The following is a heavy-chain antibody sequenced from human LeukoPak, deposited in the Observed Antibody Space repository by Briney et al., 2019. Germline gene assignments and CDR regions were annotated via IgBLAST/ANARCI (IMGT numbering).Heavy chain of an antibody. CDR3: ARDTKYAFDN. D-gene: IGHD2-2*01. V-gene: IGHV3-48*01. J-gene: IGHJ4*02. CDR1: GSTFSHYS. Sequence: GGSLRLSCAASGSTFSHYSMNWVRQAPGKGLEWISYIGISSGNTKYADSVKGRFTISGDKAKNSVYLQMNSLRVEDTAVYYCARDTKYAFDNWGQGTLVTVSS. CDR2: IGISSGNT.